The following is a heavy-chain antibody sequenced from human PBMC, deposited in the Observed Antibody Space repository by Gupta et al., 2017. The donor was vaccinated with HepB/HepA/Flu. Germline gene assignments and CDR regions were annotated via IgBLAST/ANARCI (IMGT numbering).Heavy chain of an antibody. Sequence: EVQLVESGGVLVQPGGSLSLSCAASGCTFSSYEMNWVSQAPGKGLEWVSYISSSGSTIYYADSVKSRFTISIDNAKNSLYLQMNSLKAEDTAVYYCATGEDYGDYGQQDLDYWGQGTLVTGSS. J-gene: IGHJ4*02. CDR2: ISSSGSTI. CDR3: ATGEDYGDYGQQDLDY. V-gene: IGHV3-48*03. CDR1: GCTFSSYE. D-gene: IGHD4-17*01.